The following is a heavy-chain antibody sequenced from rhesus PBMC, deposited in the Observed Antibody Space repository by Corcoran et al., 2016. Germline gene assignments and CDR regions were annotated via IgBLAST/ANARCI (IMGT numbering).Heavy chain of an antibody. V-gene: IGHV3S42*01. CDR2: INSAGSNT. D-gene: IGHD3-34*01. Sequence: EVQLVESGGGLSNAGGSLRLSCAASGLPVSSYWRNWVRRTRGKGLECISGINSAGSNTYYADSVKGRFTITRDNSKSTLSLQMNSLKTEDTAVYYCAKDPSTGVIDFWGQGILVTVSS. J-gene: IGHJ4*01. CDR1: GLPVSSYW. CDR3: AKDPSTGVIDF.